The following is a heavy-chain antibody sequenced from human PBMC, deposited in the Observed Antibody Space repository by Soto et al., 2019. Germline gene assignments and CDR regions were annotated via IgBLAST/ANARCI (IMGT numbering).Heavy chain of an antibody. CDR1: GFTFSSYG. Sequence: PGGSLRLSCAASGFTFSSYGMHWVRQAPGKGLEWVAVIWYDGTDKYYAESVKGRFTISRDNSKNTLSLQMDSLRAEDTAVYYCARERHYGGGGGWLDYWGQGTLVTVSS. J-gene: IGHJ4*02. CDR2: IWYDGTDK. D-gene: IGHD4-17*01. CDR3: ARERHYGGGGGWLDY. V-gene: IGHV3-33*01.